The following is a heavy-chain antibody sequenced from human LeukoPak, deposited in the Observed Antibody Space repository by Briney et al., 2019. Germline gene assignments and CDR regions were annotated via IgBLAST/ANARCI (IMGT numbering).Heavy chain of an antibody. CDR2: ISGSGGST. Sequence: GGSLRLSCAASGFTFSDHYMDWVRQAPGKGLEWVSAISGSGGSTYYADSVKGRFTISRDSSKNTLYLQMNSLRAEDTALYYCARARGWELPGAFDIWGQGTMVTVSS. J-gene: IGHJ3*02. V-gene: IGHV3-23*01. CDR3: ARARGWELPGAFDI. CDR1: GFTFSDHY. D-gene: IGHD1-26*01.